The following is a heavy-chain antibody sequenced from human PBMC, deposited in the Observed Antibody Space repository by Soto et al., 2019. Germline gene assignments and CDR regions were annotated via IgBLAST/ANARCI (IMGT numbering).Heavy chain of an antibody. CDR3: ARPVGDAYNVEGCYDY. J-gene: IGHJ4*02. Sequence: EVQLVESGGGLVQPEGSLKLSCAASGFTFSGSAMHWIRQAPGKGLEWVGRIRSKANSYATSYAASVQGRFTVSRDDSKNTAYLQMNRLKTEDTAVYYCARPVGDAYNVEGCYDYWGQGTLVIVSS. CDR1: GFTFSGSA. CDR2: IRSKANSYAT. V-gene: IGHV3-73*01. D-gene: IGHD3-3*01.